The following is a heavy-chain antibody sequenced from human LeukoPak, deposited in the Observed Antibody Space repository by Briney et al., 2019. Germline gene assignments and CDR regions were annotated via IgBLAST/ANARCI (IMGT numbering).Heavy chain of an antibody. Sequence: GGSLRLSCAASGFTFSIDGMDWVRQAPGKGLEWVAVISYDGSNKYYADSVKGRFTISRDNSKNTLYLQMNSLRAEDTAVYYCARDSYYDSSGPNPTPFDYWGQGTLVTVSS. J-gene: IGHJ4*02. CDR1: GFTFSIDG. CDR3: ARDSYYDSSGPNPTPFDY. V-gene: IGHV3-30*19. D-gene: IGHD3-22*01. CDR2: ISYDGSNK.